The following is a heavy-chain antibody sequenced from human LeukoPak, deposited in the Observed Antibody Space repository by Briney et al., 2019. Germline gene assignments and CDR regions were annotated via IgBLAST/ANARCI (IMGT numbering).Heavy chain of an antibody. CDR2: IRNDVTKK. V-gene: IGHV3-33*01. J-gene: IGHJ4*02. D-gene: IGHD2-15*01. CDR1: VVTFSTSG. Sequence: PLGSPRLSCAASVVTFSTSGIHSGRHSPGKGRDWGAVIRNDVTKKNYADSSNGRFTISRDNPKNSLYLQMNRLRAEETAVYYCARDILYIAFSGAFYYWGEGTLVTVSS. CDR3: ARDILYIAFSGAFYY.